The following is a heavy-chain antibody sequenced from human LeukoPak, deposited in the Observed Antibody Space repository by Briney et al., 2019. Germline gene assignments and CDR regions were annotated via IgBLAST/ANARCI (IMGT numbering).Heavy chain of an antibody. J-gene: IGHJ4*02. Sequence: SETLSLTCDVSGDSMNSHYWSWIRQSPGKGLECIAYIHSSGRTNQNPSLKSRVTLSVDTSKNQFSLTLNSVTAADTAVYYCARAFLTETPLFIGDWGQGTLVTVSS. D-gene: IGHD3-10*02. V-gene: IGHV4-59*11. CDR2: IHSSGRT. CDR3: ARAFLTETPLFIGD. CDR1: GDSMNSHY.